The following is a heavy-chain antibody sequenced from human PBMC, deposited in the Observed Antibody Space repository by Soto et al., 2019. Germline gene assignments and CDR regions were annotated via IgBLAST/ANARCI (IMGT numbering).Heavy chain of an antibody. V-gene: IGHV3-33*01. Sequence: GESLKISCAASGFTFSSYGMHWVRQAPGKGLEWVAVIWYDGSNKYYADSVKGRFTISRDNSKNTLYLQMNSLRAEDTAVYYCARGPGRDFNEYSSSPPFDYWGQGTLVTVSS. CDR1: GFTFSSYG. CDR3: ARGPGRDFNEYSSSPPFDY. CDR2: IWYDGSNK. J-gene: IGHJ4*02. D-gene: IGHD6-6*01.